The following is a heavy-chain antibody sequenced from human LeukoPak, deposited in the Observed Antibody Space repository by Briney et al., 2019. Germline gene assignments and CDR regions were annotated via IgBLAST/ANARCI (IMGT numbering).Heavy chain of an antibody. CDR1: GFTFISYS. J-gene: IGHJ4*02. V-gene: IGHV3-21*01. D-gene: IGHD3-9*01. CDR2: ISSSSSYI. Sequence: PGGSLRLSCAASGFTFISYSMNWVRQAPGKGLEWVSSISSSSSYIYYADSVKGRFTISRDNAKNSLYLQMNSLRAEDTAVYYCARDPLIYDILTGYYHDYWGQGTLVTVSS. CDR3: ARDPLIYDILTGYYHDY.